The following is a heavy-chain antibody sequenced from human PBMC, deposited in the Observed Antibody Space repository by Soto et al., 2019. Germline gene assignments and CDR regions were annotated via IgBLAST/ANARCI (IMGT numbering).Heavy chain of an antibody. Sequence: QGQLLQSGDEVKTPGASVRVSCRASGYPFTSYGISWVRQAPGQGLEWVAVISAYNWKRETAQKFKDRVTMTLDTSTDTAHMDLGDLTSADTAVYYCARGRIVASIHDAFEIWGQGTKVTVSS. D-gene: IGHD5-12*01. V-gene: IGHV1-18*01. CDR1: GYPFTSYG. CDR3: ARGRIVASIHDAFEI. CDR2: ISAYNWKR. J-gene: IGHJ3*02.